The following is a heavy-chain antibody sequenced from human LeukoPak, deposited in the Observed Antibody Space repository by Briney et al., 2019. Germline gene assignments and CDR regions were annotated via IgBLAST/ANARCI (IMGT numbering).Heavy chain of an antibody. Sequence: PSETLSLTCTVSGGSISSYYWSWIRQPPGKGLEWIGYIYYSGSTNYNPSLKSRVTISVDASKNQFSLKLSSVTAADTAVYYCARGDSSGWYLFVYWGQGTLVTVSS. CDR2: IYYSGST. J-gene: IGHJ4*02. CDR3: ARGDSSGWYLFVY. V-gene: IGHV4-59*08. D-gene: IGHD6-19*01. CDR1: GGSISSYY.